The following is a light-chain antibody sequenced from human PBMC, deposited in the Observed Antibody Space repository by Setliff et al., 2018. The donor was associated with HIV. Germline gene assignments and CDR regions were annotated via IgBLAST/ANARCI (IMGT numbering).Light chain of an antibody. CDR1: SSDVGGYNL. Sequence: QSALAQPASVSGSPGQSITISCTGTSSDVGGYNLASWYQQHPGKAPKRMIYEVTKRPSGISDRFSGSKSGYTASLTISGLQAEDGSDYYCSSYAGYGTWMFGGGTKVTV. CDR2: EVT. V-gene: IGLV2-23*02. CDR3: SSYAGYGTWM. J-gene: IGLJ3*02.